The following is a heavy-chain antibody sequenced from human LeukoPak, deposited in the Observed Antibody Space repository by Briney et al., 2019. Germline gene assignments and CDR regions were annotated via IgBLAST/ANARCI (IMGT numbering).Heavy chain of an antibody. D-gene: IGHD3-10*01. V-gene: IGHV3-21*04. Sequence: PGGSLRLSCAASGFTFSTYTMNWVRQAPGKGLEWVSSISSRSSHIYYADSVKGRFTISRDNSKNTLYLQMNSPRAEDTAVYYCAKDLLRDYYGSGSYWRVSPFDYWGQGTLVTVSS. CDR1: GFTFSTYT. J-gene: IGHJ4*02. CDR2: ISSRSSHI. CDR3: AKDLLRDYYGSGSYWRVSPFDY.